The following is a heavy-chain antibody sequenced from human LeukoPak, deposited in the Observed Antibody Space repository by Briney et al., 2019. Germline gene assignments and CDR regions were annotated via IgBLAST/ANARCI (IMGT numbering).Heavy chain of an antibody. V-gene: IGHV3-7*01. J-gene: IGHJ4*02. CDR2: INQDGSEK. Sequence: GGSLRLSCAASGFTFSNYWMTWVRQAPGKGLEWVANINQDGSEKFYVDSVKGRFTISRDNAKNSLYLQMNSLRAEDAAVYYCARDPVFDYWGQGTLVTVSS. CDR1: GFTFSNYW. CDR3: ARDPVFDY.